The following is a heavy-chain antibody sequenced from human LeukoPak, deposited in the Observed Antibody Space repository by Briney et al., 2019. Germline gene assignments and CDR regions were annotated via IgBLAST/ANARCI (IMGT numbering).Heavy chain of an antibody. CDR1: GGSFSDHY. Sequence: PSETLSLTCAVYGGSFSDHYWSWIRRPPGKGLEWIGEINHSGSTNYNPSLKSRVTISVDTSKNQFSLKLSSVTAADTAVYYCARVFGYGDYVHFDYWGQGTLVTVSS. CDR2: INHSGST. CDR3: ARVFGYGDYVHFDY. D-gene: IGHD4-17*01. J-gene: IGHJ4*02. V-gene: IGHV4-34*01.